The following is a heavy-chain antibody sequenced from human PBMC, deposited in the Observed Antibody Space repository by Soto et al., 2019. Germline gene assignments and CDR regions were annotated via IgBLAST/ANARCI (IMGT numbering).Heavy chain of an antibody. V-gene: IGHV4-38-2*02. CDR2: MYHSGST. Sequence: PSETLSLTCSVSGYSISSGYYWGWIRQPPGRGLEWIGSMYHSGSTNYNPSLKSRVTISVDTSKNHFSLNLSSVTAADTAVYYCARGTVRLIDSWGQGTLVTVSS. CDR3: ARGTVRLIDS. D-gene: IGHD4-17*01. CDR1: GYSISSGYY. J-gene: IGHJ4*02.